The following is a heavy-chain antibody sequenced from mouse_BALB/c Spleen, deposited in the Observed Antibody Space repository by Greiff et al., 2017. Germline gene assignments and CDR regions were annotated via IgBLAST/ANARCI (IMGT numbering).Heavy chain of an antibody. CDR2: INPGSGGT. Sequence: QVQLQQSGAELVRPGTSVKVSCKASGYAFTNYLIEWVKQRPGQGLEWIGVINPGSGGTNYNEKFKGKATLTADKSSSTAYMQLSSLTSDDSAVYFCARSRRGWYFDVWGAGTTVTVSS. CDR3: ARSRRGWYFDV. V-gene: IGHV1-54*01. CDR1: GYAFTNYL. J-gene: IGHJ1*01.